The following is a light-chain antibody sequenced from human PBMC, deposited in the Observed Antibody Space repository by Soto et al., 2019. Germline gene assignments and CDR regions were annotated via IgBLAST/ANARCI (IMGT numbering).Light chain of an antibody. V-gene: IGKV3-20*01. CDR3: QSYGSSPLLI. J-gene: IGKJ3*01. Sequence: EIVLTQSPGTLSLSPGDRATLSCRASQRLGSNYLAWYRQKPGQAPRLLIYGASSRATDIPDRFSGSGSGTDFSLTISRLEPEDSALYYCQSYGSSPLLIFGPGTRVDI. CDR2: GAS. CDR1: QRLGSNY.